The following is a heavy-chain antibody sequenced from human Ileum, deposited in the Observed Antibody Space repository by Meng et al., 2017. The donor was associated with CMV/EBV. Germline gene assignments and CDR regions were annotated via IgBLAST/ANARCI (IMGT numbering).Heavy chain of an antibody. CDR2: SYHIGFT. V-gene: IGHV4-39*07. CDR3: AKLCSGSACNWLGP. J-gene: IGHJ5*01. D-gene: IGHD1-26*01. Sequence: QPPQPVSGPVLCKPQAHLSRTCTVSCGSIVNNSPPYTWACNRQPPTKGLDWIGTSYHIGFTYNNTSVTSRVTESRDMSKNDFSFKLNPVTAADTAGYYCAKLCSGSACNWLGPWGLGTLVTVSS. CDR1: CGSIVNNSPPYT.